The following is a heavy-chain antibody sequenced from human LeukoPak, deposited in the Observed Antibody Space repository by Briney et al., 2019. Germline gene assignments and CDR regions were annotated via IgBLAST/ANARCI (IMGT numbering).Heavy chain of an antibody. CDR1: GFTVSSNY. Sequence: GGSLSLSCAASGFTVSSNYMSWVRQAPGKGLEGVSVIYRGGSTYYADSVKGRFTISRDNSKNTLYLQMNSLRAEDTAVYYCASSSSWDENFDYWGQGTLVTVSS. CDR3: ASSSSWDENFDY. J-gene: IGHJ4*02. D-gene: IGHD6-13*01. V-gene: IGHV3-53*01. CDR2: IYRGGST.